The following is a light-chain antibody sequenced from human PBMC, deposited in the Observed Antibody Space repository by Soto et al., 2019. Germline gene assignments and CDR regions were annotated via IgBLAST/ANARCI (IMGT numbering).Light chain of an antibody. J-gene: IGKJ1*01. Sequence: DIEITQSPPSLSAFVGDRVTITCRASPGISSHVAWYQQKPGKAPKLLIYAASTLQSGVPSRFSGSGSGTDFTLTISRLQPEDFATYYCQKYNSAPLGAFGQGTKVEIK. CDR1: PGISSH. CDR2: AAS. V-gene: IGKV1-27*01. CDR3: QKYNSAPLGA.